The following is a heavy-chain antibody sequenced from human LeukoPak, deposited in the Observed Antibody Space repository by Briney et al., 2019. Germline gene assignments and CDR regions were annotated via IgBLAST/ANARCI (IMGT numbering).Heavy chain of an antibody. CDR1: GFTFSSYG. Sequence: GRSLRLSCAASGFTFSSYGMHWVRQAPGKGLEWVAVISYDGSNKYYADSVKGRFTISRDNSKNTLYLQMNSLRAEDTAVYYCAKTRTGYSSGWYTAWGQGTLVTVSS. CDR3: AKTRTGYSSGWYTA. J-gene: IGHJ4*02. V-gene: IGHV3-30*18. D-gene: IGHD6-19*01. CDR2: ISYDGSNK.